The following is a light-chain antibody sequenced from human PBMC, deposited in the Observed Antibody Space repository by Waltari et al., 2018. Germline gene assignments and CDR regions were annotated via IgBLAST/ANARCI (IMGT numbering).Light chain of an antibody. CDR1: QPGTASF. CDR2: GTS. CDR3: QQYGASPCT. V-gene: IGKV3-20*01. Sequence: EIVLTQSPGTLSLSPGERATLSCRASQPGTASFLSWYQQKPGQAPRLLIYGTSSRATGIPARFSGGGSGTDFTLTISRLEPEDFAIYYCQQYGASPCTFGQGTKLEIK. J-gene: IGKJ2*02.